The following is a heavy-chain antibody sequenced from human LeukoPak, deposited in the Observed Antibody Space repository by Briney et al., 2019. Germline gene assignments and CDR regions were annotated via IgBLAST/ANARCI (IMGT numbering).Heavy chain of an antibody. J-gene: IGHJ6*03. CDR2: IYYSGST. CDR3: ARRGYYYYMDV. D-gene: IGHD3-10*01. Sequence: SETLSLTCTVSGGSISSSSYYWGWIRQPPGKGLEWIGSIYYSGSTYYNPSLKSRVTISVDTSKNQFSLKLSSVTAADTAVYYCARRGYYYYMDVWGKGTTVTISS. CDR1: GGSISSSSYY. V-gene: IGHV4-39*07.